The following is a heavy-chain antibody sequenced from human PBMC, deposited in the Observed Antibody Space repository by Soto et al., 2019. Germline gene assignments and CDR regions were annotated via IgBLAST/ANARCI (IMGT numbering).Heavy chain of an antibody. V-gene: IGHV4-34*01. CDR3: ARSLPNYDCWSGYYISPYYMDV. J-gene: IGHJ6*03. CDR2: INHSGST. Sequence: SETLSLTCAVYGGSFSGYYWSWIRQPPGKGLEWIGEINHSGSTNYNPSLKSRVTISVDTSKNQFSLKLSSVTAADTAVYYCARSLPNYDCWSGYYISPYYMDVWGKGTTVTVSS. CDR1: GGSFSGYY. D-gene: IGHD3-3*01.